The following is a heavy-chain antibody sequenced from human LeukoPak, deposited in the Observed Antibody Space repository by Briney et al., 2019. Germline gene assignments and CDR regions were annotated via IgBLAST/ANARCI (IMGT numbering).Heavy chain of an antibody. D-gene: IGHD1-26*01. CDR2: IYYSGST. CDR1: GGSISSSSYY. Sequence: PSETLSLTCTVSGGSISSSSYYWGWIRQPPGKGLEWIGSIYYSGSTNYNPSLKSRVTISVDKSKNQFSLKLSSVTAADTAVYYCASSIVGASGDLDIWGQGTMVTVSS. V-gene: IGHV4-39*07. J-gene: IGHJ3*02. CDR3: ASSIVGASGDLDI.